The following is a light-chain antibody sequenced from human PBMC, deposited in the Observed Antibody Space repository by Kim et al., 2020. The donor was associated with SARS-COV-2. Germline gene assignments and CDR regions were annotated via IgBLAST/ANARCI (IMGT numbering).Light chain of an antibody. CDR3: QQYSEYPRT. J-gene: IGKJ2*01. CDR2: LAY. V-gene: IGKV1-16*01. Sequence: ASVGDPISITCRASQDISTNLAWVQQKPGEAPRSLIYLAYKLQSGVPSWFSGSGSGIHFVLTISSLQPEDFGTYYCQQYSEYPRTFGQGTKVDIK. CDR1: QDISTN.